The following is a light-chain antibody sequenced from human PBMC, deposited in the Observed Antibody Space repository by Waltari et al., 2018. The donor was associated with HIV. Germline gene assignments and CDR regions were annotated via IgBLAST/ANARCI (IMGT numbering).Light chain of an antibody. CDR3: QQYNTYSCT. Sequence: DIQMTQSPSTLSASVGDRVTITCRASQSIINWLAWYQQKPGEAPKLLIYKASSLETGVPSRFSGSGSGTEFSLTISGLQPDDFATYYCQQYNTYSCTFGQGTKLEIK. CDR2: KAS. CDR1: QSIINW. V-gene: IGKV1-5*03. J-gene: IGKJ2*02.